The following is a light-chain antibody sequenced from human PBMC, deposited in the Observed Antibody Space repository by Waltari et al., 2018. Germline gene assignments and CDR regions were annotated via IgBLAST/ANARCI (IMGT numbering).Light chain of an antibody. V-gene: IGKV3-15*01. CDR1: QSVSST. CDR2: GAS. Sequence: EIVMTQSPATLSVSPGERATLSCRASQSVSSTLAWYQQKPGQAPRLLSYGASPRATGIPARFSGSGSGTEFTLTITSMQSEDFAVYYCQQYNRWPPGFAQGTKVEIK. J-gene: IGKJ1*01. CDR3: QQYNRWPPG.